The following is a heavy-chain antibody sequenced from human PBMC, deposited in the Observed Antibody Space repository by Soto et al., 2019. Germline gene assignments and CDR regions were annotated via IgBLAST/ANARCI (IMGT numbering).Heavy chain of an antibody. J-gene: IGHJ4*02. V-gene: IGHV3-49*03. CDR3: AMDTSGYNYYFVH. CDR2: VRSKSNGGTT. CDR1: GFTFGDYA. D-gene: IGHD3-22*01. Sequence: EVQLVESGGGLLQPGRSLRLSCTTSGFTFGDYAMSWFRQAPGKGLELVGFVRSKSNGGTTEYAASVKGRFTISRDDSRSIAYQQMNILKTEDSAVYYCAMDTSGYNYYFVHWGQGTLVIVSS.